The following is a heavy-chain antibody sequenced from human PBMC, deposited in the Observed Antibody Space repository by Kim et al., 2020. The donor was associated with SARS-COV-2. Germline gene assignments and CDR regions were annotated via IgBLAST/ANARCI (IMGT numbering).Heavy chain of an antibody. D-gene: IGHD3-10*01. V-gene: IGHV1-18*01. CDR3: ASPLGSGSPKPFDY. Sequence: ASVKVSCKASGYTFTSYGISWVRQAPGQGLEWMGWISAYNGNTNYAQKLQGRVTMTTDTSTSTAYMELRSLRSDDTAVYYCASPLGSGSPKPFDYWGQGTLVTVSS. J-gene: IGHJ4*02. CDR2: ISAYNGNT. CDR1: GYTFTSYG.